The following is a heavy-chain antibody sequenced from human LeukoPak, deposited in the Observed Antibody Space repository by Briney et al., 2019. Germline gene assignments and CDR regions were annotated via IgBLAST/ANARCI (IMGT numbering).Heavy chain of an antibody. CDR2: INHSGST. J-gene: IGHJ5*02. V-gene: IGHV4-34*01. CDR1: GGSFSGYY. Sequence: PSETLSLTCAVYGGSFSGYYWSWIRQPPGKGLEWIGEINHSGSTNYNPSLKSRVTISVDTSKNQFSLKLSSVTAADTAVYYCARVHSNYVGWFDPWGQGTLVTVSS. CDR3: ARVHSNYVGWFDP. D-gene: IGHD4-11*01.